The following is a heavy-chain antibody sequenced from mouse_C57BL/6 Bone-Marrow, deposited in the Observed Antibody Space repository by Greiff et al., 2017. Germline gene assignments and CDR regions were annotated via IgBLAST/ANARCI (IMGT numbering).Heavy chain of an antibody. Sequence: QVTLKESGPWIFHPSQTLSLTSSFSAFPPSTSGLGVGWIRQPSGKGLEWLAHIWWDDDKSYNPALKRRLPIPRDTSKNRVFLKFANVDTAGTSTYDCARVYEYEDVWGTGATVTVSS. CDR1: AFPPSTSGLG. D-gene: IGHD2-4*01. CDR3: ARVYEYEDV. J-gene: IGHJ1*03. CDR2: IWWDDDK. V-gene: IGHV8-8*01.